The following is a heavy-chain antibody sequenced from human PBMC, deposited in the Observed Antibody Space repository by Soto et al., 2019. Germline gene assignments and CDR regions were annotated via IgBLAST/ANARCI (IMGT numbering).Heavy chain of an antibody. V-gene: IGHV3-23*01. CDR2: ISGSGGST. CDR1: GFTFSSYA. CDR3: AKDPDIVVVVAATYFDY. J-gene: IGHJ4*02. D-gene: IGHD2-15*01. Sequence: TGGSLRLSCAASGFTFSSYARSWVRQAPGKGLEWVSAISGSGGSTYYADSVKGRFTISRDNSKNTLYLQMNSLRAEDTAVYYYAKDPDIVVVVAATYFDYWGQGTLVTVSS.